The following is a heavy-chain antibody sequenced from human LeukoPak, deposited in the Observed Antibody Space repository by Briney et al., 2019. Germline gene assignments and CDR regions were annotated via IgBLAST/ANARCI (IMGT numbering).Heavy chain of an antibody. CDR3: ARSGYSHSWDY. D-gene: IGHD1-26*01. CDR1: GLTFNNGW. J-gene: IGHJ4*02. V-gene: IGHV3-7*03. Sequence: GGSLRLSCAASGLTFNNGWMSWVRQAPGKGLGWVANIKEDGGEIHFVDSMKGRFTISRDNAKNSLYLQMNSLRGDDTAVYYCARSGYSHSWDYWGQGTLVIVSS. CDR2: IKEDGGEI.